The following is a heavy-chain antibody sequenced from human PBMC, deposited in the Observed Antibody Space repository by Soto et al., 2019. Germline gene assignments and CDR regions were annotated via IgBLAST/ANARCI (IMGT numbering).Heavy chain of an antibody. D-gene: IGHD1-20*01. CDR1: GGSVSSGSYY. V-gene: IGHV4-61*01. J-gene: IGHJ4*02. CDR3: ASYNWNDDGDY. CDR2: IYYSETT. Sequence: QVQLQKSGPGLVKPSETLSLTCTVSGGSVSSGSYYWSWIRQPPGKGLEWIGYIYYSETTNHNPSLMSRVTISLDTSKNQFSLKLNSVTAADTAVYYCASYNWNDDGDYWGQGTLVTVSS.